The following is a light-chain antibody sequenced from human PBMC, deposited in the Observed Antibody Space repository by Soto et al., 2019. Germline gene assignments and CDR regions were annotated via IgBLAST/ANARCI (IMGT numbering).Light chain of an antibody. J-gene: IGKJ2*01. Sequence: EIVMTQSPATLSVSPGERATLSCRASQSVDSTYLAWYQQKPDQSPRLLIYATSTRAAGIPDGFSGSGSGTDFTLTISRLEPDDVAVYYCQQYDTSPPMYTFGQGTKVDIK. CDR2: ATS. CDR1: QSVDSTY. CDR3: QQYDTSPPMYT. V-gene: IGKV3-20*01.